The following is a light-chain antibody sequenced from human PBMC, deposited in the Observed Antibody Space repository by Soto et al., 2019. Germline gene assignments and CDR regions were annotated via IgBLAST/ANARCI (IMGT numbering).Light chain of an antibody. CDR1: SSDIGDYKY. CDR2: DVS. CDR3: SSYTDSSFVI. V-gene: IGLV2-14*03. J-gene: IGLJ2*01. Sequence: QSVLTQPASVSGSPGQSITISCTGTSSDIGDYKYVSWYKQHPGKAPKLMIYDVSNRPSGVSNRFPGSKSGNTASLTISGLQAEDEADYYCSSYTDSSFVIFGGGTKLTVL.